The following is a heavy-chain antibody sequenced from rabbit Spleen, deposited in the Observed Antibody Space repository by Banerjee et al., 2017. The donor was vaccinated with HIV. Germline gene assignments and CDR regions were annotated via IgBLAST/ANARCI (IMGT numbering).Heavy chain of an antibody. CDR1: GFSFSSYYY. Sequence: QSLEESGGDLVKPGASLTLTCTASGFSFSSYYYMCWVRQAPGKGLEWIGAIYTGRGGTDYANWVNGRFTISSHNAQNTLYLQLNSLTVADTATYFCVRGASSTGYYSLWGQGTLVTVS. CDR3: VRGASSTGYYSL. D-gene: IGHD1-1*01. V-gene: IGHV1S40*01. CDR2: IYTGRGGT. J-gene: IGHJ6*01.